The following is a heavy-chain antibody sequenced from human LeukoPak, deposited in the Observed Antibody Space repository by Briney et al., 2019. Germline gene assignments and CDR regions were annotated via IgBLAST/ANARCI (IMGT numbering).Heavy chain of an antibody. Sequence: GGSLRLSCAASGFTFSSYAMHWVRQAPGKGLEYVSGISTNGGSTYYADSVKGRFTISRDNSKNTLFLQMGSLRAEDMAVYYCARGGVRNTTMVWAFDYWGQGTLVTVSS. V-gene: IGHV3-64*02. J-gene: IGHJ4*02. CDR1: GFTFSSYA. D-gene: IGHD5-18*01. CDR3: ARGGVRNTTMVWAFDY. CDR2: ISTNGGST.